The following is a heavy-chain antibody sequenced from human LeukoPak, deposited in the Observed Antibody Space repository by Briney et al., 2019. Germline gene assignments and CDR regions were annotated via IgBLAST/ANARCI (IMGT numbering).Heavy chain of an antibody. D-gene: IGHD3-10*01. Sequence: SETLSLTCTVSGGSISSYYWSWIRQPPGKGLEWIGYIYYSGSTNYNPSLKSRVTISVDTSKNQFSLKLSSVTAADTAVYYCARVKNQVTMVRGATKRGGGDWFDPWGQGTLVTVSS. CDR1: GGSISSYY. J-gene: IGHJ5*02. V-gene: IGHV4-59*01. CDR2: IYYSGST. CDR3: ARVKNQVTMVRGATKRGGGDWFDP.